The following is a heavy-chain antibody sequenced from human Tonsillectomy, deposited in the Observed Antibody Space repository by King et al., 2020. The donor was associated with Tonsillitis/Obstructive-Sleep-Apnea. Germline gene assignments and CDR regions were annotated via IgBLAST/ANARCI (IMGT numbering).Heavy chain of an antibody. CDR2: INAGNGNT. D-gene: IGHD3-10*01. Sequence: QLVQSGAEVKKPGASVKVSCKASGYTFTSYAMHWVRQAPGKRLEWMGWINAGNGNTKYSEKFQGRVTITRDTSASRAYMELSSLRSDDTAVYYYAGESSTMVQGVIDYWGQGTLVTVPS. V-gene: IGHV1-3*01. J-gene: IGHJ4*02. CDR1: GYTFTSYA. CDR3: AGESSTMVQGVIDY.